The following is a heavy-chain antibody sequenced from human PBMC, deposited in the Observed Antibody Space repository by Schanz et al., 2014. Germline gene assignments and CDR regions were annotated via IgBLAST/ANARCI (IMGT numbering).Heavy chain of an antibody. CDR3: ARDPSTGAFDI. J-gene: IGHJ3*02. Sequence: QVQLVQSGAEVKKPGASVKVSCKASGYTFTSYYMHWVRQAPGQGLEWMGIINPSVGNTNYAQKFRGRVTMTRDTSTSTVYMELSSLRSEDTAVYFCARDPSTGAFDIWGQGTMVNVSS. V-gene: IGHV1-46*03. CDR1: GYTFTSYY. CDR2: INPSVGNT.